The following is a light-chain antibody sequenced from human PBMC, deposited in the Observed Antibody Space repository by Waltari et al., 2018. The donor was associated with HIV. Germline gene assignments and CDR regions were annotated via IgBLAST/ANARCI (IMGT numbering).Light chain of an antibody. Sequence: SGLTQPASLSVFPGQSITISCTGADPDFGFSNFISWYQQQPGKVPKVILSKVDRRASGISHRFSGSKSGNTASLTIAGLQTEDEAVYYCASYTANDTVIFAGGTTVTVL. V-gene: IGLV2-14*01. CDR1: DPDFGFSNF. J-gene: IGLJ2*01. CDR2: KVD. CDR3: ASYTANDTVI.